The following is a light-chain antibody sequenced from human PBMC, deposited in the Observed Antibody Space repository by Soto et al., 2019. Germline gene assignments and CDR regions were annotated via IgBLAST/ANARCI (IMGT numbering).Light chain of an antibody. Sequence: EIVLTQSPGTLCLSPGERAALSCRASQSVSSSFLAWYQQKPGQAPRLLIYGASSTTTGIPDRFTGSGSGTAYTLTNSRLEPEDFAVYYCQHYGSSTYTCGQGTKLQIK. CDR1: QSVSSSF. CDR3: QHYGSSTYT. CDR2: GAS. J-gene: IGKJ2*01. V-gene: IGKV3-20*01.